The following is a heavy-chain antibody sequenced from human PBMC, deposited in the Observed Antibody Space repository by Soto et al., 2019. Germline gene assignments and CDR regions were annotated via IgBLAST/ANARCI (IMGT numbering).Heavy chain of an antibody. J-gene: IGHJ6*04. Sequence: PGGSLRLSCAASGFTFDDYAMHWFRQAPGKGLEWVSGISWNSGSIGYADSVKGRFTISRDNAKNSLYLQMNSLRAEDTALYYCAKDMGSYYYKSFPLDVWGKGTSVTVSS. V-gene: IGHV3-9*01. CDR2: ISWNSGSI. CDR3: AKDMGSYYYKSFPLDV. CDR1: GFTFDDYA. D-gene: IGHD3-10*01.